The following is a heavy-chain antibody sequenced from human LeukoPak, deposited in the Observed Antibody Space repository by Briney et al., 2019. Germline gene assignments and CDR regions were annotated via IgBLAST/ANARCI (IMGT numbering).Heavy chain of an antibody. Sequence: SETLSLTCTVSGGSISSHYWSWIRQPPGKGLEWIGYIYYSGSTNYNPSLKSRVTISVDTSKNQFSLKLSSVTAADTAVYYCARVPNLYDFWSGYFRRLVDVGYYYMDVWGKGTTVTVCS. CDR2: IYYSGST. J-gene: IGHJ6*03. CDR1: GGSISSHY. V-gene: IGHV4-59*11. CDR3: ARVPNLYDFWSGYFRRLVDVGYYYMDV. D-gene: IGHD3-3*01.